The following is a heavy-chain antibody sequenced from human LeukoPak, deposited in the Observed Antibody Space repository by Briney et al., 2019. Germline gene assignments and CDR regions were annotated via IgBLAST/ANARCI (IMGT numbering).Heavy chain of an antibody. CDR2: ISAYNGNT. D-gene: IGHD6-6*01. J-gene: IGHJ4*02. V-gene: IGHV1-18*01. Sequence: SVKVSSQAYAYTFTSIGINCVRQAPGPRLEWMGWISAYNGNTNYAQKLQGRVTMTTDTSTSTAYMELRSLRSEDTAVYYCARRGIAAPDYWGQGTLVTVSS. CDR3: ARRGIAAPDY. CDR1: AYTFTSIG.